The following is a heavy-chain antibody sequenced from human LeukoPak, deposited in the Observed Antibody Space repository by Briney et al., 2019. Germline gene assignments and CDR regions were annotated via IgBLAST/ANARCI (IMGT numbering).Heavy chain of an antibody. CDR1: GYTFTSNY. D-gene: IGHD6-6*01. CDR3: ARALSIAARQVIGY. V-gene: IGHV1-46*01. Sequence: ASVKVSCKASGYTFTSNYIHWVRQAPGQGLEWMGMIYPRDGSTSYAQKFQGRVTVTRDTSTSTVHMELSGLRSEDTAVYYCARALSIAARQVIGYWGQGTLVTVSS. J-gene: IGHJ4*02. CDR2: IYPRDGST.